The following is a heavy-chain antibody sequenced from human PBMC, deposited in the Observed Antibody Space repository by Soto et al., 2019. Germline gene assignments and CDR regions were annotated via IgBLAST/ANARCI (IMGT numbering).Heavy chain of an antibody. V-gene: IGHV1-18*01. D-gene: IGHD3-10*01. J-gene: IGHJ3*02. Sequence: PVNLSCKASGYAIAYNSIHSVRQATGQGLEWMGLISAYNGNTKYAQKLQGRVTMTTDTSTSTAYMELRSLRSDDTAVYYCASYGSGISYGAFDIWGQGTMVTVPS. CDR2: ISAYNGNT. CDR1: GYAIAYNS. CDR3: ASYGSGISYGAFDI.